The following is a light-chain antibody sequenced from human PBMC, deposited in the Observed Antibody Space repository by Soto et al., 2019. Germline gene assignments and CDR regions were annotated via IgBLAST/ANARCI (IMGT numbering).Light chain of an antibody. CDR1: NSDVGHYNY. V-gene: IGLV2-11*01. CDR3: CSYAGSSWI. J-gene: IGLJ2*01. Sequence: QSVLTQPRSVSGSPGQSVTISCTGTNSDVGHYNYVSWYQQHPGKAPKLILFDVDKRPSGVPDRFSGSKSGNTASLTISGLQAEDEAEYYCCSYAGSSWIFGGGTKLTVL. CDR2: DVD.